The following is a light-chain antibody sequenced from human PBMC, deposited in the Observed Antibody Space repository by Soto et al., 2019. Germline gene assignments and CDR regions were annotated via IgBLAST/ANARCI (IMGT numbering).Light chain of an antibody. CDR2: GAS. V-gene: IGKV3-15*01. CDR1: QSVSSD. CDR3: QQYGSSPRT. J-gene: IGKJ1*01. Sequence: EIVITQSPGTLSVSPGQRATLSCRASQSVSSDLAWYQHKPGQAPRLLIYGASTRATGIPARFSGRGSGTEFTLTISSLEPADFAMYYCQQYGSSPRTFGQGTKVDIK.